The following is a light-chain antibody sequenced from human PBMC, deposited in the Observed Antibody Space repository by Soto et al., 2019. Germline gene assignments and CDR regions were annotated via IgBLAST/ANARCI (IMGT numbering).Light chain of an antibody. Sequence: EIVLTQSPGTLSLSPGERATLSCRASQSVSSSYLAWYQQKPGQAPRLLIYGASSRATGIPDRFSGSGSGTHFPLTISSLEPEDFALYYCQQYGSSLYTFGQGTKLEIK. V-gene: IGKV3-20*01. CDR3: QQYGSSLYT. CDR1: QSVSSSY. J-gene: IGKJ2*01. CDR2: GAS.